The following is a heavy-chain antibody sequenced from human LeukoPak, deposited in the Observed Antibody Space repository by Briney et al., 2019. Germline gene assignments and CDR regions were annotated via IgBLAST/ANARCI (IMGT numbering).Heavy chain of an antibody. D-gene: IGHD2-15*01. V-gene: IGHV4-34*01. CDR3: ARGIVVVVAAIRYYYYMDV. J-gene: IGHJ6*03. Sequence: PSETLSLTCAVYGGSFSGYYWSWIRQPPGKGLEWIGEINHSGSTNYNPSLKSRVTISVDTSKNQFSLKLSSVTAADTAVYYCARGIVVVVAAIRYYYYMDVWGKGTTVTISS. CDR1: GGSFSGYY. CDR2: INHSGST.